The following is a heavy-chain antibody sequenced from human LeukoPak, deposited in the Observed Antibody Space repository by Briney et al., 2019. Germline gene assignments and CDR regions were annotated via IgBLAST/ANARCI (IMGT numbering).Heavy chain of an antibody. Sequence: SQTLSLTCAISGDSVSGNSTAYNWIRQSPSRGLEWLGRTYYRSKWYNDYAVSVKSRIIINPDTSKNQLSLQLKSVTPEDTAVSSCARGGQGDGSSADEAVDFWGQETTVTVSS. D-gene: IGHD5-24*01. J-gene: IGHJ3*01. CDR3: ARGGQGDGSSADEAVDF. CDR2: TYYRSKWYN. V-gene: IGHV6-1*01. CDR1: GDSVSGNSTA.